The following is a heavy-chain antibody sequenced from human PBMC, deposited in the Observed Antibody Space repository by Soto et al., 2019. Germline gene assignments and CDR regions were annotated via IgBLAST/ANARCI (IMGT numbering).Heavy chain of an antibody. CDR1: GYTFTGYY. J-gene: IGHJ6*03. D-gene: IGHD3-9*01. CDR3: ARVRDYDILTGPHYYYYYMDV. V-gene: IGHV1-2*02. CDR2: INPNSGGT. Sequence: ASVKVSCKASGYTFTGYYMHWVRQAPGQGIEWMGRINPNSGGTNYAQKFQGRVTITTDKSTSTAYMELSSLRSEDTAVYYCARVRDYDILTGPHYYYYYMDVWGKGTTVTVSS.